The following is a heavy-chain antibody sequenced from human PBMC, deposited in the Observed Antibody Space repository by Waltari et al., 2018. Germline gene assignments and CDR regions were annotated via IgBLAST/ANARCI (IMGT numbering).Heavy chain of an antibody. CDR3: AKHGITTTNWSKTSHSWFGP. CDR1: GDSINSDIYY. Sequence: QLQLLESGPGLVKPSETLSLTCAVSGDSINSDIYYWAWIRQPPGKGLEWIGSVDYNGDPDYNPSLKSRVTISADASRNRFALGLSSVTAADTGFYYCAKHGITTTNWSKTSHSWFGPWGQGILVTVSS. V-gene: IGHV4-39*02. J-gene: IGHJ5*02. D-gene: IGHD1-1*01. CDR2: VDYNGDP.